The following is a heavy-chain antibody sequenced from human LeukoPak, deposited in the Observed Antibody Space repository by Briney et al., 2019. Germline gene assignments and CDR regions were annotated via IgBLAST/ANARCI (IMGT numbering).Heavy chain of an antibody. CDR3: AREDPSRYFDY. D-gene: IGHD6-6*01. CDR2: INHSGST. J-gene: IGHJ4*02. Sequence: SETLSLTCAVYGGSFSGYYWSWIRQPPGKGLEWIGEINHSGSTNYNPSLKSRVTISVDTSKNQFSLKLSSVTAADTAVYYCAREDPSRYFDYWGQGTLVTVSS. V-gene: IGHV4-34*01. CDR1: GGSFSGYY.